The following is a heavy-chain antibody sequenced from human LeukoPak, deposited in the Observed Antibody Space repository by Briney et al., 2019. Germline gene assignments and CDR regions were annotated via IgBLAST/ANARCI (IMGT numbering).Heavy chain of an antibody. CDR2: IKQDGSEK. CDR1: VFTFSSYW. Sequence: GGSLRLSCAASVFTFSSYWMSWVRQAPGKGLEWVANIKQDGSEKYYVDSVKVRFTIPRDNAKNLLYLQMNSLRAEDTSVYDCVRVGYYYGSGSKIRNFDYWGQGTLVTVSS. V-gene: IGHV3-7*01. CDR3: VRVGYYYGSGSKIRNFDY. D-gene: IGHD3-10*01. J-gene: IGHJ4*02.